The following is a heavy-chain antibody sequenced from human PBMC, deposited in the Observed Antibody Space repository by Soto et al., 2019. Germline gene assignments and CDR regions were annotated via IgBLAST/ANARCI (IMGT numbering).Heavy chain of an antibody. D-gene: IGHD3-3*01. J-gene: IGHJ5*02. Sequence: QVQLVESGGGVVQPGRSLRLSCAASGFTFSSYGMHWVRQAPGKGLEWVAVISYDGSNKYDADSVKGRFTISRDNSKNTLYLQMNSLRAEDTAAYYCAKDQTFGVVMYNWFDPWGQGTLVTVSS. V-gene: IGHV3-30*18. CDR3: AKDQTFGVVMYNWFDP. CDR2: ISYDGSNK. CDR1: GFTFSSYG.